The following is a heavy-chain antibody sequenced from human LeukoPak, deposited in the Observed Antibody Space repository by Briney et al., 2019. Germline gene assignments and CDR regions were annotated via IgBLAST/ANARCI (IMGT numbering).Heavy chain of an antibody. V-gene: IGHV3-21*01. J-gene: IGHJ4*02. CDR1: GFTFSGYS. D-gene: IGHD2-2*01. CDR3: ASDSPAATS. CDR2: ISSSSDYI. Sequence: PGGSLRLSCAASGFTFSGYSMNWVRQAPGKGLEWVSSISSSSDYIFYADLVKGRFTISRDNAKNSLYLQMNSLRAEDTAVYYCASDSPAATSWGQGTLVTVSS.